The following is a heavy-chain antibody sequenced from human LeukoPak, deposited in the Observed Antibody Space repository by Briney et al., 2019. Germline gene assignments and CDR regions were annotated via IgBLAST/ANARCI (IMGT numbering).Heavy chain of an antibody. V-gene: IGHV3-30*18. Sequence: GGSLRLSCAASGFTFSSYGMHWVRQAPGKGLEWVAVISYDGSNKYYADSVKGRFTTSRDNSKNTLYLQMNSLRAEDTAVYYCAKDSSAMAKDYWGQGTLVTVSS. CDR3: AKDSSAMAKDY. D-gene: IGHD5-18*01. CDR2: ISYDGSNK. J-gene: IGHJ4*02. CDR1: GFTFSSYG.